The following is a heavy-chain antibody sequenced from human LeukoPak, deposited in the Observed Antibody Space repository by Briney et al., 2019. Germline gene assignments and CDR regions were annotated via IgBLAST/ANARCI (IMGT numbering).Heavy chain of an antibody. CDR3: AKGSYFDYLLDY. V-gene: IGHV3-11*01. D-gene: IGHD3-9*01. J-gene: IGHJ4*02. Sequence: PGGSLRLSCAASGFTFSDYYMSWIRQAPGKGLEWVSYISGSTNIIYYADSVKGRFTISRDNAKNPLYLQMNSLRAEDTAVYYCAKGSYFDYLLDYWGQGTLVTVSS. CDR2: ISGSTNII. CDR1: GFTFSDYY.